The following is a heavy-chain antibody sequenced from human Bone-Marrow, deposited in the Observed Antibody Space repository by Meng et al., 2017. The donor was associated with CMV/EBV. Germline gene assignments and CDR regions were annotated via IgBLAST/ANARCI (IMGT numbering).Heavy chain of an antibody. Sequence: GESLKISCAASGFTFSSYWMHWVRQVPGKGLEWVSSISSSSSYIYYADSVKGRFTISRDNAKNSLYLQMNSLRAEDTAVYYCARPSGYPLAYYYYGMDVWGQGTTVTVSS. J-gene: IGHJ6*02. CDR3: ARPSGYPLAYYYYGMDV. CDR2: ISSSSSYI. D-gene: IGHD3-3*01. V-gene: IGHV3-21*01. CDR1: GFTFSSYW.